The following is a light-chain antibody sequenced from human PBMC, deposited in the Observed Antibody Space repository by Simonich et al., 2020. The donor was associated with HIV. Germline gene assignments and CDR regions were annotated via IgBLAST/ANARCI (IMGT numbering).Light chain of an antibody. CDR3: SSPTADRGV. J-gene: IGLJ3*02. Sequence: QSVLTQPPSVSAAPGQKVTISCSGRSSNIGNNYVSWYQQLPGTAPKLLIYDNNKRPSGIPDRFSGSKSGTSATLGITGLQTGDEADYYCSSPTADRGVFGGGTKLTVL. V-gene: IGLV1-51*01. CDR1: SSNIGNNY. CDR2: DNN.